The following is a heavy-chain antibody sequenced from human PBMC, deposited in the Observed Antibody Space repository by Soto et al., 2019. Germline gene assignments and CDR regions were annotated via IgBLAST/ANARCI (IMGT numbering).Heavy chain of an antibody. Sequence: VQLVASGGGLVQPGGSLRLSCAASGFTFSRFWMTWVRQGPGKGLEWVANIKQDGGEKYYVDSVEGRFTISRDNANHTLSLQMTGLRADDTAVYYCARERGAGAYYYYNALHFFVQETTVTVSS. D-gene: IGHD5-12*01. V-gene: IGHV3-7*05. CDR1: GFTFSRFW. CDR2: IKQDGGEK. J-gene: IGHJ6*02. CDR3: ARERGAGAYYYYNALHF.